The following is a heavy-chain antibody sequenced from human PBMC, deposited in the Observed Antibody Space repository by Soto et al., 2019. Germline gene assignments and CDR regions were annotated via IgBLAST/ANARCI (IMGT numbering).Heavy chain of an antibody. D-gene: IGHD6-6*01. CDR1: GVTFSSYA. V-gene: IGHV1-69*13. Sequence: SVKVSCKASGVTFSSYAISWVRQAPGQGLEWMGGIIPIFGTANYAQKFQGRVTITADESTSTAYMELSSLRSEDTAVYYCARTSRRRAIFYGMDVWGQGTTVTGSS. CDR3: ARTSRRRAIFYGMDV. CDR2: IIPIFGTA. J-gene: IGHJ6*02.